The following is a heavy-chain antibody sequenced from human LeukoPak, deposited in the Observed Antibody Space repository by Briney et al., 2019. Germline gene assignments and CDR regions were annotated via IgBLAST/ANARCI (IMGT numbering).Heavy chain of an antibody. CDR3: AREYYYDSSGYTPRGNVDY. Sequence: GGSLRLSCAASGFTFSSYAMHWVRQAPGKGLEWVAVISYDGSNKYYADSVKGRFTISRDNTKNTLYLQMNSLRAEDTAVYYCAREYYYDSSGYTPRGNVDYWGQGTLVTVSS. CDR2: ISYDGSNK. D-gene: IGHD3-22*01. J-gene: IGHJ4*02. CDR1: GFTFSSYA. V-gene: IGHV3-30-3*01.